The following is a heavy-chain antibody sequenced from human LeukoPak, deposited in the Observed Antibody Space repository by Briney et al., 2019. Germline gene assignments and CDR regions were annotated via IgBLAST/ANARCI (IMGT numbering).Heavy chain of an antibody. CDR1: GFSLSHYS. D-gene: IGHD3-10*01. J-gene: IGHJ6*02. V-gene: IGHV3-48*01. CDR3: ARNAWKSSDSGRGRMDV. Sequence: GGSLRLSCAASGFSLSHYSVTWDRQASGKGLEWVSYIGVTGSPTYYADSVKARFTISRDDAKESLYLQMNSLRAEDTAVYYCARNAWKSSDSGRGRMDVWGQGTSVTVSS. CDR2: IGVTGSPT.